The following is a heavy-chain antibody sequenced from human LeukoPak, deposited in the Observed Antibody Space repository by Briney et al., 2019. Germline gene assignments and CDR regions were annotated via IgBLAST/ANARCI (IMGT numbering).Heavy chain of an antibody. Sequence: ASVKVSCKASEYTFTGYYMHWVRQAPGQGLEWMGWINPNSGGTHYAPKFQGRVTMTRDTSISTAYMERSRLRSDDTAVYYCARGPYVPFPNWYFDLWGRGTLVTVSS. V-gene: IGHV1-2*02. CDR3: ARGPYVPFPNWYFDL. CDR1: EYTFTGYY. D-gene: IGHD3-10*02. CDR2: INPNSGGT. J-gene: IGHJ2*01.